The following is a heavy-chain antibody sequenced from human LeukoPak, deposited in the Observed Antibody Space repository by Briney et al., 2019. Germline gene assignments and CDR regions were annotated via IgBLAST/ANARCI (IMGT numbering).Heavy chain of an antibody. V-gene: IGHV4-59*08. CDR2: ISGIGSI. CDR1: GGSISSYY. CDR3: AGHHPRNTVDF. Sequence: SETLSLTRTVSGGSISSYYWSWIRQPPGKGLEWIAYISGIGSINYNPSLKSRVTISLDTSKNQFSLKLSSVTAADTAVYYCAGHHPRNTVDFWGQGTLVTVSS. J-gene: IGHJ4*02. D-gene: IGHD2/OR15-2a*01.